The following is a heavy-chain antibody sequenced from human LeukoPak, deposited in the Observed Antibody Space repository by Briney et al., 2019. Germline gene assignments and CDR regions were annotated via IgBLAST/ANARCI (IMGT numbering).Heavy chain of an antibody. CDR2: ISGSGGST. J-gene: IGHJ4*02. CDR3: AKDPKMTTVTTFDY. Sequence: GGSLRLSCAASGFTFSNYAINWVRQAPGKGLEWVSSISGSGGSTYYADSVKGRFTISRDNSKNTLYLQMNSLRAEDTAVYYCAKDPKMTTVTTFDYWGQGTLVTVSS. V-gene: IGHV3-23*01. D-gene: IGHD4-11*01. CDR1: GFTFSNYA.